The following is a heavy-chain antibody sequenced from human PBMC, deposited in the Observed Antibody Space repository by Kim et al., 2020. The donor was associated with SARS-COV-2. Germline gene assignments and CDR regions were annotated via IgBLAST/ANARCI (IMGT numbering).Heavy chain of an antibody. Sequence: GGSLRLSCAASGFTFSSYSMNWVRQAPGKGLEWVSYISSSSSTIYYADSVKGRFTISRDNAKNSLYLQMNSLRDEDTAVYYCARDLGADYFNSGNKKGYYWGQGTLVTVSS. V-gene: IGHV3-48*02. D-gene: IGHD1-26*01. CDR3: ARDLGADYFNSGNKKGYY. J-gene: IGHJ4*02. CDR2: ISSSSSTI. CDR1: GFTFSSYS.